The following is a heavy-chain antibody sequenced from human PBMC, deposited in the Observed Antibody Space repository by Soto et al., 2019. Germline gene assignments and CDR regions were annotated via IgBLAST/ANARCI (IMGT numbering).Heavy chain of an antibody. Sequence: DVQLLESGGNLVQPGGSLTLSCSASGFTLSSYAMIWVRQAPGKGLEWVSSISAGGDMTYNSDSVKGRFTISRDNANNAVFLQMHNLRIEDTALYYCARGDGGGSGSPASYYYSGWDVWGQGATVTVS. CDR1: GFTLSSYA. J-gene: IGHJ6*02. D-gene: IGHD3-10*01. CDR3: ARGDGGGSGSPASYYYSGWDV. CDR2: ISAGGDMT. V-gene: IGHV3-23*01.